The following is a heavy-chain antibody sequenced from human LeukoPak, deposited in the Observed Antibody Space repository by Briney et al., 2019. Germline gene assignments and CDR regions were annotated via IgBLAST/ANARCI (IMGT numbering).Heavy chain of an antibody. Sequence: PGGSLRLSCAASGFTFDDYGMSWVRQAPGKGLEWVSGINWNGGSTGYADSVKGRFTISRDNAKNSLYLQMNSLRAEDTALYYCARESYILTGYYLYEWILGAFDIWGQGTMVTVSS. J-gene: IGHJ3*02. CDR1: GFTFDDYG. D-gene: IGHD3-9*01. CDR2: INWNGGST. CDR3: ARESYILTGYYLYEWILGAFDI. V-gene: IGHV3-20*04.